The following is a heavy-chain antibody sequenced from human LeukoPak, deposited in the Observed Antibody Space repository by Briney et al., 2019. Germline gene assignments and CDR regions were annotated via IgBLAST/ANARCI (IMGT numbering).Heavy chain of an antibody. CDR1: GFTFSNAW. CDR2: IKSKTDGGTT. CDR3: TTGPPPNYDILTGYYNEDY. V-gene: IGHV3-15*01. D-gene: IGHD3-9*01. J-gene: IGHJ4*02. Sequence: GGSLRLSCAASGFTFSNAWMSWVRQAPGKGLEWVGRIKSKTDGGTTDYAAPVKGRLTISRDDSKNTLYLQMNSLKTEDTAVYYCTTGPPPNYDILTGYYNEDYWGQGTLVTVSS.